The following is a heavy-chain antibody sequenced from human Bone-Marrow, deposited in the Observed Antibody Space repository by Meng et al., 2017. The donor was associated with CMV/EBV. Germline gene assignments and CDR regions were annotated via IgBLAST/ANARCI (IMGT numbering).Heavy chain of an antibody. CDR2: IKKDGSEK. CDR3: ASGVAVAGEYYFDY. D-gene: IGHD6-19*01. J-gene: IGHJ4*02. CDR1: GFTFSNYW. Sequence: GESLKISCAASGFTFSNYWMSWVRQAPGKGLEWVANIKKDGSEKYYVDSVKGRFTISRDNAKNSLYLQMNSLRAEDTAVYYCASGVAVAGEYYFDYWGQGTLVTVSS. V-gene: IGHV3-7*01.